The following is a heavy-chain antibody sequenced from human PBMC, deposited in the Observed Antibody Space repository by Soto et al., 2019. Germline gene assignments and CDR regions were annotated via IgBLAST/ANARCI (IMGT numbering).Heavy chain of an antibody. Sequence: QVQLQESGPGLVKPSQTLSLTCTVSGGSISSGFYYWTWIRQFPGKGLEWIGYIYYRGSTYYNSSLKSRLTMLIDSSKIQFSLKLTSVTAADTAVYYCARAEAYSSTWGLFDPWGQGTLVAVSS. D-gene: IGHD2-2*01. CDR2: IYYRGST. V-gene: IGHV4-31*03. J-gene: IGHJ5*02. CDR3: ARAEAYSSTWGLFDP. CDR1: GGSISSGFYY.